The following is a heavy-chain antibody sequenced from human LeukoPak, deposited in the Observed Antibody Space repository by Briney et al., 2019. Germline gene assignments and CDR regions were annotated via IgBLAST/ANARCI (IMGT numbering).Heavy chain of an antibody. CDR2: INPSDGST. CDR1: GYTFTSYY. V-gene: IGHV1-46*01. CDR3: AREGTFYGVGDAFDI. D-gene: IGHD3-3*01. Sequence: ASVQVSCQASGYTFTSYYMHWLRQPPAQGLAWMGIINPSDGSTSYAQKFQGRVTMTRDMSTNTVYMELSSLRAEETAVYYCAREGTFYGVGDAFDIWGQGTRVSVSS. J-gene: IGHJ3*02.